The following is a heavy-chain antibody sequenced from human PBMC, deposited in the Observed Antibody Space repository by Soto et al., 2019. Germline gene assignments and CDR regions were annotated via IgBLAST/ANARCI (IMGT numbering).Heavy chain of an antibody. D-gene: IGHD1-26*01. CDR1: GGSISSGGYS. V-gene: IGHV4-30-2*01. CDR2: IYHSGSA. J-gene: IGHJ4*02. CDR3: ARGLISGSHYSGGWYYFDS. Sequence: SETLSLTCTVSGGSISSGGYSWTWIRQPPGKGLEWIGYIYHSGSAYYNPSLKSRVTISVDRSKNQFSLKLSSVTAADTAVYYCARGLISGSHYSGGWYYFDSWGQGTQVTVSS.